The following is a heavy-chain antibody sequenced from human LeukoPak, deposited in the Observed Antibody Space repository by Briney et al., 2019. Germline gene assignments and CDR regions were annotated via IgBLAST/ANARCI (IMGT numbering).Heavy chain of an antibody. V-gene: IGHV4-34*01. CDR1: GGSFSGYY. CDR2: INHNGDT. J-gene: IGHJ6*03. Sequence: SETLSLTCAVYGGSFSGYYYSWIRQPPGEGLEWIGEINHNGDTNYNPSLKSRVTLSVDTSKNQFSLKLSSVTAADTAVYYCARAIGPQIQLWSFYYYYYMDVWGKGTTVTVSS. CDR3: ARAIGPQIQLWSFYYYYYMDV. D-gene: IGHD5-18*01.